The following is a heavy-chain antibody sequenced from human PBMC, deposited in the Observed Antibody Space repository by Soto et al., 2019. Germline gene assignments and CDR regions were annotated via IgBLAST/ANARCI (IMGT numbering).Heavy chain of an antibody. CDR3: AKGPGKHWNFDY. CDR2: ISGSGGTA. J-gene: IGHJ4*02. Sequence: EVQLLESGGGSVQPGGSLRLYCAASGFTFSSYAMHWVRRPPGKGLEWVSSISGSGGTAYYADSVKGRFSISRDSLVNTLYLQMTSLRADDTAVYYCAKGPGKHWNFDYWVQGTLVTVSP. D-gene: IGHD1-1*01. V-gene: IGHV3-23*01. CDR1: GFTFSSYA.